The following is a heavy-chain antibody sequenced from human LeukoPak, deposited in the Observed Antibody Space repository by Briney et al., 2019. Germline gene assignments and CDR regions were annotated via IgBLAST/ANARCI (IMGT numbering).Heavy chain of an antibody. CDR1: GYTFTNYW. D-gene: IGHD1-1*01. J-gene: IGHJ4*02. V-gene: IGHV5-51*01. CDR2: IYPGDSDT. Sequence: GKSLKISCKGSGYTFTNYWIAWVRQMSGKGLEWMGTIYPGDSDTRYSSSFQGQVTISADKSISTAYLQWSSLKASDTAMYYCARRFGRTTDYWGQGTLVTVSS. CDR3: ARRFGRTTDY.